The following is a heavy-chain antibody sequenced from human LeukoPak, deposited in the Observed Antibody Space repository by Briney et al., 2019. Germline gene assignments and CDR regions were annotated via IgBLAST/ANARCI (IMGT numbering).Heavy chain of an antibody. CDR3: ARDARRWGSGKGTSLDY. D-gene: IGHD3-10*01. CDR2: VNPNSGGT. CDR1: GYTFTGYY. J-gene: IGHJ4*02. V-gene: IGHV1-2*02. Sequence: ASVKVSRKASGYTFTGYYMHWVRQAPGQGLEWMGWVNPNSGGTNYAQKFQGRVTMTRDTSISTAYMELSRLRSDDTAVYYCARDARRWGSGKGTSLDYWGQGTLVTVSS.